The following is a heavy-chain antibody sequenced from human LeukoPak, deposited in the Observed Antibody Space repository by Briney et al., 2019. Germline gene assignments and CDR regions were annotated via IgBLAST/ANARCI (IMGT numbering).Heavy chain of an antibody. CDR2: IYYSGST. J-gene: IGHJ3*02. D-gene: IGHD3-10*01. CDR1: GGSISSYY. V-gene: IGHV4-59*01. CDR3: ARSDGYGLIGI. Sequence: SETLSLTCTVSGGSISSYYWSWIRQPPGKGLEWIGYIYYSGSTNYNPSLKSRVTISVDTSKNQFSLKLSSVTAADTAVYYCARSDGYGLIGIWGQGTMVTVSS.